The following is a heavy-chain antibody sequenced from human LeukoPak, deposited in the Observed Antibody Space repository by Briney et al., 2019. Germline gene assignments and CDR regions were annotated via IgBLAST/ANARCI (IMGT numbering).Heavy chain of an antibody. V-gene: IGHV1-46*01. CDR2: INPSGGST. CDR1: GYTFTSYY. D-gene: IGHD1-26*01. CDR3: AKYSIVAAEYFQH. Sequence: ASVKVSCKASGYTFTSYYMHWVRQAPGPGLEGRGIINPSGGSTSYAQKFHGRVTMSRDTSTSTVYMELSSLRSEDTAVYYCAKYSIVAAEYFQHWGQGTLVTVSS. J-gene: IGHJ1*01.